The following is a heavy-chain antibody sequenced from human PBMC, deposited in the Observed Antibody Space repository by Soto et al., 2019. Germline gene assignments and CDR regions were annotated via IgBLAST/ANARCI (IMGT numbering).Heavy chain of an antibody. D-gene: IGHD3-22*01. CDR1: GCSITSGGYY. CDR3: ARGRELATHYADSSAYYTDY. J-gene: IGHJ4*02. CDR2: IYYSGSA. Sequence: SETLSLTCAVSGCSITSGGYYWTWIRQHPGKGLEWVGYIYYSGSAYYNPSLKSRITISADTSKNQFSLKLSSVTAAAAAVYYCARGRELATHYADSSAYYTDYWGQGTLVTVSS. V-gene: IGHV4-31*11.